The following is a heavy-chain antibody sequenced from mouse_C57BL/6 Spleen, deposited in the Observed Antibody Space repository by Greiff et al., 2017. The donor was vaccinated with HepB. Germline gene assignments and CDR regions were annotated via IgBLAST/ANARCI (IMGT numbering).Heavy chain of an antibody. J-gene: IGHJ1*03. V-gene: IGHV1-82*01. D-gene: IGHD1-1*01. CDR3: ARRGTTVVATDFDV. Sequence: VQVVESGPELVKPGASVKISCKASGYAFSSSWMNWVKQRPGKGLEWIGRIYPGDGDTNYNGKFKGKATLTADKSSSTAYMQLSSLTSEDSAVYFCARRGTTVVATDFDVWGTGTTVTVSS. CDR2: IYPGDGDT. CDR1: GYAFSSSW.